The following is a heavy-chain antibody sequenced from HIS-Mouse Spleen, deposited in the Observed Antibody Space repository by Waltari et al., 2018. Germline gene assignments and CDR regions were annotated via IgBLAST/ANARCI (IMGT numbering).Heavy chain of an antibody. V-gene: IGHV4-39*07. CDR2: IYYSGST. Sequence: QLQLQESGPGLVKPSETLSLTCTFSGGSISSSSYYWGWIRQPPGKGLEWIGIIYYSGSTCCNPSLKSRVTRSVDTSKNQFSLKLSSVTAADTAVYYCAREIPYSSSWYDWYFDLWGRGTLVTVSS. CDR3: AREIPYSSSWYDWYFDL. J-gene: IGHJ2*01. CDR1: GGSISSSSYY. D-gene: IGHD6-13*01.